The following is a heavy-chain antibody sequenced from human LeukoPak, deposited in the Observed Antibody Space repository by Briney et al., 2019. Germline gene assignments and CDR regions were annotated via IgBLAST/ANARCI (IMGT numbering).Heavy chain of an antibody. V-gene: IGHV4-59*01. CDR1: GGSISSYY. J-gene: IGHJ6*03. Sequence: PSETLSLTCTVSGGSISSYYWSWIRQPPGKGLEWIGYIYYSGSTNYNPSLKSRVTISVDTSKNQFSLRLSSVTAADTAVYYCARFRADYYYYYYMDVWGKGTTVTVSS. CDR3: ARFRADYYYYYYMDV. CDR2: IYYSGST.